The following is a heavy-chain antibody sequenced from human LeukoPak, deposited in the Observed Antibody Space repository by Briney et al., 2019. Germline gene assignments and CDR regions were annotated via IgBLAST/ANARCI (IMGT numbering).Heavy chain of an antibody. CDR3: AGDEGWTFDI. D-gene: IGHD5-24*01. V-gene: IGHV3-7*01. CDR1: RFSFSTHW. CDR2: IKQDGSVI. J-gene: IGHJ3*02. Sequence: GSLRLSCAASRFSFSTHWMSWFRQAPGKGLEWVALIKQDGSVIHYVDSVKGRFTISRDNAKNSLSLQMNSLRADDTAVYYCAGDEGWTFDIWGQGTKVTVSS.